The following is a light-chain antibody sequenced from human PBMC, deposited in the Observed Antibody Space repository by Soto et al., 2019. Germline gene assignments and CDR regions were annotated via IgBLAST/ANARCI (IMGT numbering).Light chain of an antibody. CDR1: NCDVGNYNL. V-gene: IGLV2-23*02. CDR3: CSYAGDSYV. Sequence: SALTQPASLSGSPGQSITISCTGNNCDVGNYNLVSWYQQHPGKAPKLMIYDVSKRPSGVSNRFSGSKSGNTASLTISGLQADDEADYYCCSYAGDSYVFGTGTKVTVL. CDR2: DVS. J-gene: IGLJ1*01.